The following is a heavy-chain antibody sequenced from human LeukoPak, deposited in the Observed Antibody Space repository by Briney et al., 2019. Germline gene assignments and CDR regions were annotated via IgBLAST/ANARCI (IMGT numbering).Heavy chain of an antibody. CDR2: IYYSGST. CDR3: ARDGGYCSGGSCYYV. V-gene: IGHV4-59*01. J-gene: IGHJ6*02. D-gene: IGHD2-15*01. Sequence: SETLSLTCTVSGGSISSYYWSWIRQPPGKGLEWIGYIYYSGSTNYNPSLKSRVTISVDTSKNQFSLKLSSVTAADTAVYYCARDGGYCSGGSCYYVWGQGTTVTVSS. CDR1: GGSISSYY.